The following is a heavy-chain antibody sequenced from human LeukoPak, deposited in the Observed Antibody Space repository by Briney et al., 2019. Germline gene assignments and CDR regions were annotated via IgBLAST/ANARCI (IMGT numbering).Heavy chain of an antibody. CDR2: ISSAGTNK. Sequence: GRSLRLSCAASGFTFSNYAIHWVRQAPGKGLEWVAVISSAGTNKYYADSVKGRLTISRDNAKNTLYLQMNSLRAEDTAVYYCARGGYHAYYLDYWGQGSLVTVSS. D-gene: IGHD5-18*01. V-gene: IGHV3-30-3*01. CDR3: ARGGYHAYYLDY. CDR1: GFTFSNYA. J-gene: IGHJ4*02.